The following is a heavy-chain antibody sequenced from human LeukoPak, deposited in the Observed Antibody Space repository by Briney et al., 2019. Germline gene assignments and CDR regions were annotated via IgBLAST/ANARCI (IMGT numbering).Heavy chain of an antibody. CDR2: IIPMFGTV. V-gene: IGHV1-69*06. CDR1: GYSFRNFA. Sequence: ASVKVSCKASGYSFRNFAISWVRQAPGQGLEWIGGIIPMFGTVNHAQKFRGRVTMTADKLTSTAYMELSSLGSDDTAVYYCARGVGHCSNTYCYWANFDFWGQGTLVTVSS. J-gene: IGHJ4*02. D-gene: IGHD2-2*01. CDR3: ARGVGHCSNTYCYWANFDF.